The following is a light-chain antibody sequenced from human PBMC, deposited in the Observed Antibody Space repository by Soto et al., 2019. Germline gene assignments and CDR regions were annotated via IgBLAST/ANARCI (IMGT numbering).Light chain of an antibody. CDR2: EDT. Sequence: QSALTQPASVSGSPGRSITISCTGTSSDVGSYNLVSWYQQHPGKAPKLMIYEDTKRPSGVSNRFSGSKSGNTASLTISGLQAEDEADYYCCSYAGSTTYVFGTGTKVTVL. CDR3: CSYAGSTTYV. CDR1: SSDVGSYNL. J-gene: IGLJ1*01. V-gene: IGLV2-23*01.